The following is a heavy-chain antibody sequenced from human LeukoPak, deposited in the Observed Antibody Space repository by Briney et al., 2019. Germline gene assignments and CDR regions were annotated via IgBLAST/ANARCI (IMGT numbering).Heavy chain of an antibody. CDR3: ARAPGRAVVDY. J-gene: IGHJ4*02. V-gene: IGHV3-7*05. Sequence: PGGSLRLSCAASGLPFSSYWMTWVRQAPGKGLEWVANIKQDGSEKNYVDSVKGRFTISRDNAKNSLYLQMNSLRAEDTAVYHCARAPGRAVVDYWGQGTLVTVSS. CDR2: IKQDGSEK. CDR1: GLPFSSYW. D-gene: IGHD6-19*01.